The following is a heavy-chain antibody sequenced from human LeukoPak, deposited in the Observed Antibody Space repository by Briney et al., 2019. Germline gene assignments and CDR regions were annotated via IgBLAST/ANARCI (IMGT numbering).Heavy chain of an antibody. CDR3: AKARRYTSDLDY. J-gene: IGHJ4*02. D-gene: IGHD6-19*01. CDR2: IRYDGSNK. Sequence: PGGSLRLSCAASGFTFSSYGMHWVRQAPGKGLEWVAFIRYDGSNKYYADSVKGRFTISRDISKSTLYLQLNSLRAEDTAVYYCAKARRYTSDLDYWGQGTLVTVSS. V-gene: IGHV3-30*02. CDR1: GFTFSSYG.